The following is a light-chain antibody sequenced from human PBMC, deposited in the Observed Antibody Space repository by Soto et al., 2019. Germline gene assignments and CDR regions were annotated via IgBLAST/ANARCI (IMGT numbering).Light chain of an antibody. Sequence: KVMTQSPATLSVSPGERATLSCRASQSVNSNLAWYQQKPGQAPRLLLYGASTRAIGIPARFSGSASGTEFTLTISSLQSEDSAVYYCQQYNDWPRTFGGGTKVEI. V-gene: IGKV3-15*01. CDR3: QQYNDWPRT. J-gene: IGKJ4*01. CDR2: GAS. CDR1: QSVNSN.